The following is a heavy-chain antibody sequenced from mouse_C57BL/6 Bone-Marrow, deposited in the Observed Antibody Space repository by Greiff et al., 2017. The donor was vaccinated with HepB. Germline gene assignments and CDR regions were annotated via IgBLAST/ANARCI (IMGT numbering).Heavy chain of an antibody. CDR1: GFTFSSYA. CDR3: GSDQGRVHYAMEY. Sequence: EVQLVESGGGLVKPGGSLKLSCAASGFTFSSYAMSWVRQTPEKRLEWVATISDGGSYTYYPDNVKGRFTISRDNAKNNPYLQLSHLKSEDAAMYYCGSDQGRVHYAMEYWGQGTSVTVSS. D-gene: IGHD5-1*01. V-gene: IGHV5-4*01. CDR2: ISDGGSYT. J-gene: IGHJ4*01.